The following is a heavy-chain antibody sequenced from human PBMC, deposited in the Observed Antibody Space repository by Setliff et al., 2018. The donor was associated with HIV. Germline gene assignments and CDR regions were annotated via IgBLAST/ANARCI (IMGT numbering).Heavy chain of an antibody. V-gene: IGHV1-46*01. Sequence: ASVKVSCKPSGYSFTNHYMHWVRQAPGQGLEWMGVINPTGGSTRNTQKFQGRVAMTRDTSTSTVYMELSSLRSEDTAVYYCASAGAWQRNALDIWGQGSMVT. CDR3: ASAGAWQRNALDI. D-gene: IGHD5-12*01. CDR1: GYSFTNHY. CDR2: INPTGGST. J-gene: IGHJ3*02.